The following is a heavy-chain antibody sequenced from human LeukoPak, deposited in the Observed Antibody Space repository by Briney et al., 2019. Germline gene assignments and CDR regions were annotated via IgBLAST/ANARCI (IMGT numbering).Heavy chain of an antibody. CDR1: GFTFSRYG. J-gene: IGHJ1*01. V-gene: IGHV3-33*01. CDR2: VWYDGSKK. CDR3: ARVSEDYSSGWYEEYFQY. Sequence: GGSLRVSCAAPGFTFSRYGMHWVRQALAKGLEWGAVVWYDGSKKNYADSVKGRFTISRDNSKNTLNLQMTSLRAEDTAVYYCARVSEDYSSGWYEEYFQYWGQGTLVIVSS. D-gene: IGHD6-19*01.